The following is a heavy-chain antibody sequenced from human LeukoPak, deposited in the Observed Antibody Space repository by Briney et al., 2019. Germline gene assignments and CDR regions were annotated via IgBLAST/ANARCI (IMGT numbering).Heavy chain of an antibody. V-gene: IGHV3-53*05. CDR2: IYMADVTCCAAGTT. J-gene: IGHJ4*02. CDR1: GFTVSSNY. CDR3: ARSFDRDSSGYDRPPGY. D-gene: IGHD3-22*01. Sequence: GGSLRLSCSASGFTVSSNYMSWVRQAPGKGLEWVSVIYMADVTCCAAGTTFYAEDVKGRFTISRDISKNTIYLQMNSLRGDDTAVYFCARSFDRDSSGYDRPPGYWGQGTLVTVSS.